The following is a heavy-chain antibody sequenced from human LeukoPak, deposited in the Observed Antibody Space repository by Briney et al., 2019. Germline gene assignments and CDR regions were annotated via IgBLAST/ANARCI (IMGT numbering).Heavy chain of an antibody. CDR1: GGSISNDGYY. D-gene: IGHD3-3*01. V-gene: IGHV4-61*08. J-gene: IGHJ6*02. CDR3: ARLMRDDFWSGYILGMDV. Sequence: PSETLSLTCTVSGGSISNDGYYWSWIRHHPGKGLEWIGYIYYSGSTNYNPSLKSRVTISVDTSKNQFSLKLSSVTAADTAVYYCARLMRDDFWSGYILGMDVWGQGTTVTVSS. CDR2: IYYSGST.